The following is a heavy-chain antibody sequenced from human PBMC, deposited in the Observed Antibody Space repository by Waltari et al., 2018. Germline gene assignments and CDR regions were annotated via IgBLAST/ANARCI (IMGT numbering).Heavy chain of an antibody. Sequence: QLQLQESGSGLVKPSQTLSLTCAVSGGSISSGGYSWSWIRQPPGKGLEWIGYIYHSGSTYYNPALKSRVTISVDRSKNQFSLKLSSVTAADTAVYYCARTIFGVVTPYFDYWGQGTLVTVSS. CDR2: IYHSGST. CDR1: GGSISSGGYS. D-gene: IGHD3-3*01. CDR3: ARTIFGVVTPYFDY. V-gene: IGHV4-30-2*01. J-gene: IGHJ4*02.